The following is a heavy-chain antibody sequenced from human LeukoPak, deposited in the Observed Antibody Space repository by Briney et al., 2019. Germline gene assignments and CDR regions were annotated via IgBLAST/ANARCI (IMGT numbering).Heavy chain of an antibody. D-gene: IGHD7-27*01. V-gene: IGHV4-61*02. J-gene: IGHJ4*02. CDR3: ASTDWGPFDY. Sequence: PSETLSLTCTVSGGSISSGSYYWSWIRQPAGKGLEWIGRIYTSGSTNYNPSLKSRVTISVDTSKNQFSLKLSSVTAADTAVYYCASTDWGPFDYWGQGTLVTVSS. CDR1: GGSISSGSYY. CDR2: IYTSGST.